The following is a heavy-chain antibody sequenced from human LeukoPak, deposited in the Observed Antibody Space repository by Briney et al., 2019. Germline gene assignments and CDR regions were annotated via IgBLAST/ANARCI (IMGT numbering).Heavy chain of an antibody. V-gene: IGHV4-59*01. D-gene: IGHD2-15*01. Sequence: SETLSLTCTVSGGSISSYYWSWIRQPPGKGLEWIGYIYYDGSTNYNPSLRSRVSISVDTSKNQFSLKLSSVTAADTAVYYCARGSGSGNWYFDLWGRGTLVTVSS. CDR2: IYYDGST. J-gene: IGHJ2*01. CDR1: GGSISSYY. CDR3: ARGSGSGNWYFDL.